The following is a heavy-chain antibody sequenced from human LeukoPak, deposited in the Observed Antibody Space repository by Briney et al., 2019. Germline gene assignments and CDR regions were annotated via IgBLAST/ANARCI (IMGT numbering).Heavy chain of an antibody. CDR2: ISGSGGST. D-gene: IGHD3-10*01. V-gene: IGHV3-23*01. J-gene: IGHJ5*02. Sequence: GGSLRLSCAASGFTFSSYGMSWVRQAPGKGLEWVSAISGSGGSTYYADSVKGRFTISRDNSKNTLYLQMNSLRAEDTAVYYCAKVAVLLWFGESTNWFDPWGQGTLVTVSS. CDR1: GFTFSSYG. CDR3: AKVAVLLWFGESTNWFDP.